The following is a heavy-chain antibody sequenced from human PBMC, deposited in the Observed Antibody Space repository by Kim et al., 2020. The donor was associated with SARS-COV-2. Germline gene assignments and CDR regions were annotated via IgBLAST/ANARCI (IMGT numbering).Heavy chain of an antibody. V-gene: IGHV3-7*03. CDR1: VFTFSTSW. D-gene: IGHD6-19*01. CDR2: IKHDGSDK. CDR3: AGPYSSAWALGY. Sequence: GGSLRLSCVASVFTFSTSWMTWVRQAPGKGLEWVANIKHDGSDKYYVDSVKGRFTISRDNAKNSLFLQMNSLRPEDTAVYYCAGPYSSAWALGYWGPGTLVTVSS. J-gene: IGHJ4*02.